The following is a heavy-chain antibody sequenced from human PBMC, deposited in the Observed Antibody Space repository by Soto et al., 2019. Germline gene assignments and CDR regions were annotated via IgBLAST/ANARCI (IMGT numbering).Heavy chain of an antibody. CDR2: IYFNGIT. CDR1: GGSISSGGHY. J-gene: IGHJ4*02. Sequence: TLSLTCTVSGGSISSGGHYWSWIRQHPGKGLEWIGYIYFNGITYYNPSLKSRVTISVDTSKNQFSLKLSSVTAADTAVYYCARDYGGHSNSDYWGQGTLVTVYS. V-gene: IGHV4-31*03. CDR3: ARDYGGHSNSDY. D-gene: IGHD4-17*01.